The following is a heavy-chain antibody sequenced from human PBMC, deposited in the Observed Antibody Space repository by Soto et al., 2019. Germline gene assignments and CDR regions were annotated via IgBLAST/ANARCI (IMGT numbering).Heavy chain of an antibody. CDR2: IYYSGST. CDR3: ARGRMIRAFDI. J-gene: IGHJ3*02. CDR1: GGSISSGGYY. D-gene: IGHD3-16*01. Sequence: QVQLQESGPGLVKPSQTLSLTCTVSGGSISSGGYYWSWIRQHPGKGLEWIGYIYYSGSTYYNPSRKSRVTISVYTSKNQFSLKLSSVTAADTAVYYCARGRMIRAFDIWGQGTMVTVSS. V-gene: IGHV4-31*03.